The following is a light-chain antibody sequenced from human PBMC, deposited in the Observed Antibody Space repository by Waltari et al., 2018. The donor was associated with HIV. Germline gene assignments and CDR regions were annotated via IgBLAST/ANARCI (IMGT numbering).Light chain of an antibody. Sequence: DIHMTQPPSPVSASVADRLTITCRASQGISSWLALYQQKPGKAPKLLSYAASRLQSGVPSRFSGSGAGTDFTLTISSLQPEDFATYYGQQANSFPRTFGQGTKVEIK. CDR1: QGISSW. CDR2: AAS. J-gene: IGKJ1*01. V-gene: IGKV1-12*01. CDR3: QQANSFPRT.